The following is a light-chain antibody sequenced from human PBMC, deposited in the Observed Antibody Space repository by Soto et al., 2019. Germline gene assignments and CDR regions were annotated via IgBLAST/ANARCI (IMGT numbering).Light chain of an antibody. Sequence: QSALTQPASVSGSPGQSITISCTGPSSDVGGYNYVSWYQQHPGKAPKLMIYDVSNRPSGISNRFSGSKSGNTASLTISGLQAEDEADYYCSSYTGSSTYVFGTGTKLTVL. CDR1: SSDVGGYNY. V-gene: IGLV2-14*01. J-gene: IGLJ1*01. CDR3: SSYTGSSTYV. CDR2: DVS.